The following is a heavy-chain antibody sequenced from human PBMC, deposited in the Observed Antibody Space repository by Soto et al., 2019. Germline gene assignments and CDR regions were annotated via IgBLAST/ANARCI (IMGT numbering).Heavy chain of an antibody. J-gene: IGHJ5*02. Sequence: QVQLQESGPGRVKPSETLSLTCTVSGGSISSYYWSWIRQPPGKGLEWIGYIYYSGSTNYNPSLKSRVTISVDTSKNQFSLKLSSVTAADTPVYYCARVLYGDYEEGNWFDPWGQGTLVTVSS. V-gene: IGHV4-59*01. D-gene: IGHD4-17*01. CDR2: IYYSGST. CDR1: GGSISSYY. CDR3: ARVLYGDYEEGNWFDP.